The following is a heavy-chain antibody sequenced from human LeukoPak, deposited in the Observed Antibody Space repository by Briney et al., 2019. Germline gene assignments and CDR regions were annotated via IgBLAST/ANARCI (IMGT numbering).Heavy chain of an antibody. CDR1: GGSISSGSYY. CDR2: IYTSGST. CDR3: ARDVTGDPGRFDP. J-gene: IGHJ5*02. V-gene: IGHV4-61*02. D-gene: IGHD1-14*01. Sequence: PSETLSLTCTVSGGSISSGSYYWSWSRQPAGKGLEWIGRIYTSGSTNYDPSLKSRVTISVDTSKNQFSLKLSSVTAADTAVYYCARDVTGDPGRFDPWGQGTLVTVSS.